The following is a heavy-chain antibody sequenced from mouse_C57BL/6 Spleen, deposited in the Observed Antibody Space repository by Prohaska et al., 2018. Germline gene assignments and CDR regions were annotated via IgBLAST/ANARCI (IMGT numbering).Heavy chain of an antibody. CDR1: GFTFSNYW. J-gene: IGHJ2*01. CDR2: IRLKSDNYGT. CDR3: TGPGSSLGD. D-gene: IGHD1-1*01. Sequence: EVKLEESGGGLVQPGGSMKLSWVAYGFTFSNYWMNWVRQSPEKGLEWVAQIRLKSDNYGTHCAESVKGRCTISRDDSKSSGYLQMNNLRAEDTGIYYCTGPGSSLGDWGQGTTLTVSS. V-gene: IGHV6-3*01.